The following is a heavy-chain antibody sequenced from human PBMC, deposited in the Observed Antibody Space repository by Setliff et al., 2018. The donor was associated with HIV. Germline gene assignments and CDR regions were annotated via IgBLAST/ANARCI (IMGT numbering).Heavy chain of an antibody. Sequence: PSETLSLTCTVSGGSVSSGGYYWSWIRQHPGRGLEWIGHIYYSGSTYDNPSLKSRFSISIDTSKNRFSLEVASVTAADTAVYYCARGAYPPEFYFDSWGQGMLVTVLL. CDR3: ARGAYPPEFYFDS. CDR2: IYYSGST. CDR1: GGSVSSGGYY. D-gene: IGHD2-21*01. V-gene: IGHV4-31*03. J-gene: IGHJ4*02.